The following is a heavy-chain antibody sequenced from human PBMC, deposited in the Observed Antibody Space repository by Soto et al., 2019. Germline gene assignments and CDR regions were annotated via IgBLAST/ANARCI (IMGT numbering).Heavy chain of an antibody. CDR3: ARGVGSGSYYNQYNWFDP. CDR1: GYTFTNYG. CDR2: ISAYNGNT. D-gene: IGHD3-10*01. V-gene: IGHV1-18*01. J-gene: IGHJ5*02. Sequence: QVQLVQSGAEVKKPGASVKVSCKASGYTFTNYGISWVRQAPGQGLEWMGWISAYNGNTNHAQKLQGRVTMTTDTSTGTAYMELRSLRSDDTAVYYCARGVGSGSYYNQYNWFDPWGQGTLVTVSS.